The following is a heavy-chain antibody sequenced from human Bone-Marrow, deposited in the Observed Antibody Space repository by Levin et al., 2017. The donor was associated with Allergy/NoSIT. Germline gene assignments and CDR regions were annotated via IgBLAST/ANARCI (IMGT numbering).Heavy chain of an antibody. Sequence: GGSLRLSCAASGFTFSSYSMNWVRQAPGKGLEWVANIKQDGGEQYYVDYVKGRFTISRDNAKNSLFLQMNSLRAEDTAVYYCARGSYSPTYWGQGTLVTVSS. J-gene: IGHJ4*02. D-gene: IGHD4-11*01. V-gene: IGHV3-7*01. CDR3: ARGSYSPTY. CDR2: IKQDGGEQ. CDR1: GFTFSSYS.